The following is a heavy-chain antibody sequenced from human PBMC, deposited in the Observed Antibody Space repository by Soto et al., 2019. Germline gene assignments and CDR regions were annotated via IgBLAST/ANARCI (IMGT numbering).Heavy chain of an antibody. CDR3: ARTVAGRYYMDV. CDR1: GGSISSGGYY. V-gene: IGHV4-31*03. J-gene: IGHJ6*03. D-gene: IGHD6-19*01. CDR2: IYYSGST. Sequence: SETLSLTCTVSGGSISSGGYYWGWIRQHPGKGLEWIGYIYYSGSTYYNPSLKSRVTISVDTSKNQFSLKLSSVTAADTAVYYCARTVAGRYYMDVWGKGTTVTVSS.